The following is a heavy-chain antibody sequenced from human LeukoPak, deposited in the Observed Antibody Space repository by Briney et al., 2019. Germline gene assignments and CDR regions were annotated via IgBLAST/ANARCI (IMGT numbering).Heavy chain of an antibody. CDR1: GFTFSSYW. Sequence: TGGSLRLSCAASGFTFSSYWMSWVRQAPGKGLEWVANIKQDGSEKYYVDSVKGRFTISRDNAKNPLYLQMNSLRAEDTAVYYCARVGWLLPPDYWGQGTLVTVSS. CDR3: ARVGWLLPPDY. CDR2: IKQDGSEK. V-gene: IGHV3-7*01. J-gene: IGHJ4*02. D-gene: IGHD3-22*01.